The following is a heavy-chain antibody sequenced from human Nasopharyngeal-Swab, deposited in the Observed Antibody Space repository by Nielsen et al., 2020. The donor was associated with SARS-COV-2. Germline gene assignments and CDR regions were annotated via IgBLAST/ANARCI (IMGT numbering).Heavy chain of an antibody. Sequence: GSLRLSCAVYGGSFSGYYWSWIRQPPGKGLEWIGEINHSGSTNYNPSLKSRVTISVDTSKNQFSLKLSSVTAADTAVYYCARGASYYYDIWGQGTLVTVSS. CDR2: INHSGST. J-gene: IGHJ4*02. V-gene: IGHV4-34*01. CDR1: GGSFSGYY. CDR3: ARGASYYYDI. D-gene: IGHD3-22*01.